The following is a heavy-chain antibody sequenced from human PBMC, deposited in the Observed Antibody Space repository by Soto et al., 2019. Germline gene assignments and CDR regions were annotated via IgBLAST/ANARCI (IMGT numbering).Heavy chain of an antibody. Sequence: QVQLVQSGAEVKKPGASVKVSCKASGYTFTSYGISWVRQAPGQGREWTGCISAYNGNTNSAQKLQGRVTMTTATSTSTAYMELRSLRSDDTALYYCAKESGYIYGYDYWGEGTLVTGSS. V-gene: IGHV1-18*01. CDR1: GYTFTSYG. J-gene: IGHJ4*02. D-gene: IGHD5-18*01. CDR2: ISAYNGNT. CDR3: AKESGYIYGYDY.